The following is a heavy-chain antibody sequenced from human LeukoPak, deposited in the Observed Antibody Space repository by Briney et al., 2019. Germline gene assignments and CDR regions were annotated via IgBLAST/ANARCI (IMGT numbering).Heavy chain of an antibody. CDR2: ISSSGGII. V-gene: IGHV3-11*01. CDR3: ASHVDTAMVSDYFDS. J-gene: IGHJ4*02. D-gene: IGHD5-18*01. CDR1: AFTFSDYY. Sequence: GGSLRLSCAASAFTFSDYYMSWIRQAPGKGLEWVSHISSSGGIIYYADSVKGRFTISRDNAKNSLYLQMNSLRAEDTAVYYCASHVDTAMVSDYFDSWGQGTQVTVSS.